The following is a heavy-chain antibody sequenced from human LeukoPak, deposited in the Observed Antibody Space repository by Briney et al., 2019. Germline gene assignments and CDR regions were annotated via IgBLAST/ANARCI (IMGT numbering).Heavy chain of an antibody. D-gene: IGHD1-26*01. V-gene: IGHV3-30*02. J-gene: IGHJ4*02. CDR3: AKDSIAGGRGIDY. CDR1: GFSNYG. Sequence: GGSLRLSCAASGFSNYGMHWVRQAPGKGLEWVAFTRYDGSNKYYADSVKGRFTISRDNSKNTLYLQMNSLRAEDTAVYYCAKDSIAGGRGIDYWGQGTLVTVSS. CDR2: TRYDGSNK.